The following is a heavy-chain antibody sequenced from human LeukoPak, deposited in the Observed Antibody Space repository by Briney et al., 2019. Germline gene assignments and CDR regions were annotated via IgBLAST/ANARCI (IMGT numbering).Heavy chain of an antibody. CDR1: GFTFSNTW. V-gene: IGHV3-74*01. J-gene: IGHJ4*02. CDR3: ARGAPIDY. Sequence: PGGSLRLSCAASGFTFSNTWMYWVRQGPGKGLVWVSRIYNDETSATYADAVKGRFIISRDNAKNTLYLQMDSLRVDDTAVYHCARGAPIDYWGQGTLVTVSS. CDR2: IYNDETSA.